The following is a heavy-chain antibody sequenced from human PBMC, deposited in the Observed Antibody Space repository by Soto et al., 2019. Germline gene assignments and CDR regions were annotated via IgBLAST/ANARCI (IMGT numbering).Heavy chain of an antibody. CDR2: IFYSGST. CDR3: ARRLYYDSSGFEGGGMDV. D-gene: IGHD3-22*01. Sequence: SETLSLTCTVSGGSISRYYWSWIRQPPGRGLEWIGHIFYSGSTYYNPSLKSRVTISVDTSKNQFSLKLSSVTAADTAVYYCARRLYYDSSGFEGGGMDVWGQGTTVTVSS. J-gene: IGHJ6*02. CDR1: GGSISRYY. V-gene: IGHV4-59*08.